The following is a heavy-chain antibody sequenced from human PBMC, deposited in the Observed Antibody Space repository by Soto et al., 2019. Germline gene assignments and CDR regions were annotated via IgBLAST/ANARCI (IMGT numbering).Heavy chain of an antibody. V-gene: IGHV3-33*01. J-gene: IGHJ4*02. CDR1: GFTFSSYG. Sequence: GGSLRLSCAASGFTFSSYGMHWVRQAPGKGLEWVAVIWYDGSNKYYADSVKGRFTISRDNSKNTLYLQMNSPRAEDTAVYYCAVDPSGPDYWGQGTLVTVSS. CDR3: AVDPSGPDY. CDR2: IWYDGSNK. D-gene: IGHD3-3*01.